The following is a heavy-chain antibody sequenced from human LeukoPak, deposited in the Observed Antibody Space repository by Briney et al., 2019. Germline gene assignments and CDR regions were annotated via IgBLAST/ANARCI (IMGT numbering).Heavy chain of an antibody. CDR1: GGTFSSYA. J-gene: IGHJ6*03. V-gene: IGHV1-69*13. CDR3: ARAEGDSSGWWLGYYYTDV. CDR2: IIPIFGTA. D-gene: IGHD6-19*01. Sequence: SVKVSCKASGGTFSSYAISWVRQAPGQGLEWMGGIIPIFGTANYAQKFQGRVTITADESTSTAYMELSSLRSEDTAVYYCARAEGDSSGWWLGYYYTDVWGKGTTVTVSS.